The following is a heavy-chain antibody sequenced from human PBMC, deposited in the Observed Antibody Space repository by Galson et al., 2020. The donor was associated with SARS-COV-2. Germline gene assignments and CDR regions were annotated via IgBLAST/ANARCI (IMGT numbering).Heavy chain of an antibody. CDR2: VYSSGST. V-gene: IGHV4-59*01. D-gene: IGHD2-2*02. J-gene: IGHJ1*01. CDR3: AREDCSATSCYIKYFQH. Sequence: SETLSLTCTVSGGSIFNNYWSWIRQPPGKGLEWIGYVYSSGSTSYNPSLKSRVSILVDTSKNQFSLRLSSVTAADTAVYYCAREDCSATSCYIKYFQHWGQGALVTVSS. CDR1: GGSIFNNY.